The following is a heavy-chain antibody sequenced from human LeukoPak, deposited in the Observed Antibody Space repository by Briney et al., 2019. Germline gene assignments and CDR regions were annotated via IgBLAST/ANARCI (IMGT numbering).Heavy chain of an antibody. Sequence: KTGGSLRLSCAASGFTVSSNYMSWIRQAPGNGLEWVSYIGDTGAYIRYAGSVKGRFTISRDNAKNSLYLHMNSLRVEDTAVYYCAGNLRPYSASAGYATWGQGTLVTVSS. D-gene: IGHD2-2*01. V-gene: IGHV3-11*04. J-gene: IGHJ5*02. CDR3: AGNLRPYSASAGYAT. CDR1: GFTVSSNY. CDR2: IGDTGAYI.